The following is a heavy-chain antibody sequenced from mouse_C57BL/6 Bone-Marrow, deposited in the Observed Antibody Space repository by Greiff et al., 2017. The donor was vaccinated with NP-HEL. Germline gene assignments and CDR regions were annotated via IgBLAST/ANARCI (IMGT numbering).Heavy chain of an antibody. D-gene: IGHD2-1*01. V-gene: IGHV3-8*01. CDR3: ARYGNHTYWYFDV. Sequence: EVKVVESGPGLAKPSQTLSLTCSVTGYSITSDYWNWIRKFPGNKLEYMGYISYSGSTYYNPSLKSRISITRDTSKNQYYLQLNSVTTEDTATYYCARYGNHTYWYFDVWGTGTTVTVSS. J-gene: IGHJ1*03. CDR1: GYSITSDY. CDR2: ISYSGST.